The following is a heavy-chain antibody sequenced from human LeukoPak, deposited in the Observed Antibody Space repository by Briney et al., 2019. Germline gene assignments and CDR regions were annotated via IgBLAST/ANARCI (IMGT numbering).Heavy chain of an antibody. V-gene: IGHV4-59*08. CDR3: ARLGTTSDAFDI. CDR2: TYYSGST. Sequence: PSETLSPTCTVSGGSISSYYWSWIRQPPGKGLEWIAYTYYSGSTNYNPSLKSRVTISVDTSKNQFSLKLSSVTAADTAVYYCARLGTTSDAFDIWGQGTMVTVSS. D-gene: IGHD4-17*01. CDR1: GGSISSYY. J-gene: IGHJ3*02.